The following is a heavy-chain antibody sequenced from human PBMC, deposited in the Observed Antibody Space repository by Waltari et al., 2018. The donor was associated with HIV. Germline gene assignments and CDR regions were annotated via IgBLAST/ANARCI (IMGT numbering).Heavy chain of an antibody. Sequence: QVQLVQSGAEVKKPGASVRVSCKASGYTFSNYDMNWVRQASGQGLEWMGWMNPNSVATGYGQKFQGRVSMTRSTSIRTAYMELSSLTSEDTAVYYCARTDRGVNGQEFDYWGQGTLVTVSS. J-gene: IGHJ4*02. V-gene: IGHV1-8*01. CDR2: MNPNSVAT. CDR3: ARTDRGVNGQEFDY. D-gene: IGHD3-10*01. CDR1: GYTFSNYD.